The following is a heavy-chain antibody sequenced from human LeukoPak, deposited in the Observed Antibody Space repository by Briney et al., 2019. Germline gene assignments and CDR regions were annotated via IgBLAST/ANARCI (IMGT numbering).Heavy chain of an antibody. CDR1: GFTFSSYW. CDR2: INSDGSST. V-gene: IGHV3-74*01. Sequence: GGSLRLSCSASGFTFSSYWMHWVRQAPGKGLVWVSRINSDGSSTSYADSVKGRFTISRDNAKNTLYLQMNSLRAEDTAVYYCARDPRPYYYDSSGYYSILDYWGQGTLVTVSS. J-gene: IGHJ4*02. CDR3: ARDPRPYYYDSSGYYSILDY. D-gene: IGHD3-22*01.